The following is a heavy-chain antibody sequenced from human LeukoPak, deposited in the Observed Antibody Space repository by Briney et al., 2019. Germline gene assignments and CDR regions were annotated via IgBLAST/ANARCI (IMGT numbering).Heavy chain of an antibody. Sequence: PSETLSLTCAVYGGSFMGYYWSWIPQPPGKGRGGMGYIYYSGSTYYNPSLKSRVTISVDTSKNQFSLKLSSVTAADTAVYYCATDGSGSYYNKNGFDPWGQGTLVTVSS. CDR3: ATDGSGSYYNKNGFDP. CDR2: IYYSGST. CDR1: GGSFMGYY. D-gene: IGHD3-10*01. J-gene: IGHJ5*02. V-gene: IGHV4-30-4*08.